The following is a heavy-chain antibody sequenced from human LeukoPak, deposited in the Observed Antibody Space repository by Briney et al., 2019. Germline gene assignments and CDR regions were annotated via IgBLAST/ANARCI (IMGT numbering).Heavy chain of an antibody. CDR2: IYYSGST. Sequence: KPSETLSLTCTVSGGSISSYYWSWIRQPPGKGLEWIGYIYYSGSTNYNPSLKSRVTISVDTSKNQFSLKLSSVTAADTAVYYCARSHIRRYFDWLPSGGFYFDYWGQRTLVTVSS. V-gene: IGHV4-59*01. J-gene: IGHJ4*02. CDR1: GGSISSYY. CDR3: ARSHIRRYFDWLPSGGFYFDY. D-gene: IGHD3-9*01.